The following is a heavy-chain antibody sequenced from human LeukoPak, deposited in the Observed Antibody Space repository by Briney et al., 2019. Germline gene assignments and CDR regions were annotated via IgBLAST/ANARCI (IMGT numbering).Heavy chain of an antibody. V-gene: IGHV4-59*08. Sequence: SETLSLTCTVSGGSISGYYWNWIRQPPGKGLEWIGYIYYSGSTNYNSSLKSRVTVSVDTSKNQFSLKLSSVTAADTAVYYCARSYNWFDPWGQETLVTVSS. CDR1: GGSISGYY. CDR3: ARSYNWFDP. CDR2: IYYSGST. J-gene: IGHJ5*02.